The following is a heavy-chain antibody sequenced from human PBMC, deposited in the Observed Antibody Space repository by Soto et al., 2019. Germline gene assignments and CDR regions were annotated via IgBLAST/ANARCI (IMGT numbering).Heavy chain of an antibody. CDR1: GFTFSSYG. Sequence: PGGSLRLSCAASGFTFSSYGMHWVRQAPGKGLEWVAVISYDGSNKYYADSVKGRFTISRDNSKNTLYLQMNSLRAEDTAVYYCAKGAKGYYDILTGPNWFDPWGQGTLVTVSS. CDR2: ISYDGSNK. CDR3: AKGAKGYYDILTGPNWFDP. D-gene: IGHD3-9*01. J-gene: IGHJ5*02. V-gene: IGHV3-30*18.